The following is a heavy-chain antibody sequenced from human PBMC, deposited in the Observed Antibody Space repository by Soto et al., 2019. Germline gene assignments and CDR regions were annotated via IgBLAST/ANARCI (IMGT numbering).Heavy chain of an antibody. J-gene: IGHJ4*02. CDR1: GFTFSSYA. CDR2: ISGSGGST. V-gene: IGHV3-23*01. Sequence: PGGSLRLSCAASGFTFSSYAMSWVRQAPGKGLEWVSAISGSGGSTYYADSVKGRFTISRDNSKNTLYLQMNSLRAEDTAVYYCAKSNEQKVQWLVTFDYWGQGTLVTVSS. D-gene: IGHD6-19*01. CDR3: AKSNEQKVQWLVTFDY.